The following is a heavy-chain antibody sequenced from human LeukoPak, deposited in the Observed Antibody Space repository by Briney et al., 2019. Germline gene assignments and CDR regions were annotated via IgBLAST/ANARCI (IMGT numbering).Heavy chain of an antibody. D-gene: IGHD1-14*01. CDR3: AKAKPREGGYFDY. J-gene: IGHJ4*02. V-gene: IGHV3-30*02. Sequence: GGSLRLSCAASGFTFSSYGMHWVRQAPGKGLEWVAFIRYDGSNKYYADSVKGRFTISRDNSKNTLYLQMNSLRAEDTAVYYCAKAKPREGGYFDYWGQGTLVTVSS. CDR2: IRYDGSNK. CDR1: GFTFSSYG.